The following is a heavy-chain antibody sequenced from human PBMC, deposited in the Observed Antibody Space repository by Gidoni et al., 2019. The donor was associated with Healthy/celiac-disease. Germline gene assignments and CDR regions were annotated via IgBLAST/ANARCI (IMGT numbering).Heavy chain of an antibody. CDR1: GGTFSSYA. CDR2: IIPILGIA. D-gene: IGHD3-22*01. Sequence: QVQLVQSGAEVKKPGSSVKVSCKASGGTFSSYAISWVRQAPGQGLEWMGRIIPILGIANYAQKFQGRVTITADKSTSTAYMELSSLRSEDTAVYYCARDSSRYYDSSGLFYWGQGTLVTVSS. J-gene: IGHJ4*02. V-gene: IGHV1-69*04. CDR3: ARDSSRYYDSSGLFY.